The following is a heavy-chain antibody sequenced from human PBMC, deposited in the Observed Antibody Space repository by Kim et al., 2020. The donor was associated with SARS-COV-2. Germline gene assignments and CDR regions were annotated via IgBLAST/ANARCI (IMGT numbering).Heavy chain of an antibody. J-gene: IGHJ6*02. CDR2: IRSKANSYAT. CDR3: SPQEGGFSGYYYGMDV. CDR1: GLSFSGST. Sequence: GGSLRLSCAGSGLSFSGSTMHWVRQASGKGLEWVGRIRSKANSYATEYAASVKGRFTISRDDSKNTAYLQMNSLKTEDTAVYYCSPQEGGFSGYYYGMDVWGQGTTVTVSS. D-gene: IGHD1-26*01. V-gene: IGHV3-73*01.